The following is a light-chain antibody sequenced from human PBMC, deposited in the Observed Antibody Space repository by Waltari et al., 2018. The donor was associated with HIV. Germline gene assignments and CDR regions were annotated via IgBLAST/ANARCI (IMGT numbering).Light chain of an antibody. J-gene: IGLJ2*01. V-gene: IGLV3-21*02. Sequence: SYVLTQPPSVSVAPGQTARIPCGGNNIGTKGVHWSQQKTGPAPVLVVYDDSDRPSGIPERFSGSNSGNTATLTISRVEAGDEADYYCQVWDSSSDHVVFGGGTKLTVL. CDR3: QVWDSSSDHVV. CDR1: NIGTKG. CDR2: DDS.